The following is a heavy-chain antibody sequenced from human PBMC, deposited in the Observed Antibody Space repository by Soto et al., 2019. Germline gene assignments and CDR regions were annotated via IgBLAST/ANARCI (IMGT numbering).Heavy chain of an antibody. J-gene: IGHJ4*02. CDR1: GFTFNIYW. CDR3: AKWYSSSSNFDY. D-gene: IGHD6-13*01. V-gene: IGHV3-74*01. CDR2: IDNDGSAT. Sequence: PGGSLRLSCVASGFTFNIYWMHWVRQAPGKGLEWVSRIDNDGSATTYADSVKGRFTISRDNAKNTLFLQMNTLRAEDTAVYYCAKWYSSSSNFDYWGQGTLVTVSS.